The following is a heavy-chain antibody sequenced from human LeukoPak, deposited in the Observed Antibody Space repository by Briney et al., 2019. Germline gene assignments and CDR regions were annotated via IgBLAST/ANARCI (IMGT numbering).Heavy chain of an antibody. CDR3: ARGGGYYQFDY. V-gene: IGHV3-48*03. CDR2: ISSRDNTI. Sequence: PGGSLTLSCAASGFTFSSYEMNWVRQAPGKGLEWVSYISSRDNTIYYADSVKGRFTISRDNAKNSLYVQMNSLRAEDTAVYYCARGGGYYQFDYWGQVWPATVSS. J-gene: IGHJ4*02. D-gene: IGHD3-22*01. CDR1: GFTFSSYE.